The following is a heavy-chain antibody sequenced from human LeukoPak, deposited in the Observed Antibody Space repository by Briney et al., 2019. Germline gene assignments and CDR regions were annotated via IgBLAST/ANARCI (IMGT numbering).Heavy chain of an antibody. CDR1: SGSIRSNSYY. Sequence: SETLSLTCTVSSGSIRSNSYYWGWIRQPPGKGLEWIGTIYYSGNTHYSPSLKNRVTVSVDTPNNQLSLKLSSVTAADTAVYYCARIGKKATTPYYFDYWGQGTLVTVSS. J-gene: IGHJ4*02. V-gene: IGHV4-39*01. D-gene: IGHD5-12*01. CDR2: IYYSGNT. CDR3: ARIGKKATTPYYFDY.